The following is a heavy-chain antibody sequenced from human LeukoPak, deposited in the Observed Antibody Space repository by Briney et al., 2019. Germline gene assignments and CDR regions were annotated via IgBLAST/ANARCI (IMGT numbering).Heavy chain of an antibody. CDR3: ARDGDYYYYGMDV. D-gene: IGHD3-10*01. Sequence: GASVTVSCTACGYTFTGYYMHWVRQAPGQGLESIGWINPNSGGTNYAQKFQGWVTMTRDTSISTAYMELSRLRSDDTAVYYCARDGDYYYYGMDVWGQGTTVTVSS. V-gene: IGHV1-2*04. J-gene: IGHJ6*02. CDR1: GYTFTGYY. CDR2: INPNSGGT.